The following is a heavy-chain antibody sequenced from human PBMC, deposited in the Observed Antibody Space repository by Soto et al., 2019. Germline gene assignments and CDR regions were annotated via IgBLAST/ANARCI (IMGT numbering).Heavy chain of an antibody. V-gene: IGHV3-30*03. J-gene: IGHJ6*02. D-gene: IGHD4-4*01. Sequence: PGGSLRLSCAASGFTFTSYGMHWVRQAPGKGLEWMALILHDGSAEYYADSVKGRFTISRDNSKNTLYLQMNSLRAEDTAVYYWARSRDGYSFYFYYGMDGWGQGTTVTVSS. CDR2: ILHDGSAE. CDR3: ARSRDGYSFYFYYGMDG. CDR1: GFTFTSYG.